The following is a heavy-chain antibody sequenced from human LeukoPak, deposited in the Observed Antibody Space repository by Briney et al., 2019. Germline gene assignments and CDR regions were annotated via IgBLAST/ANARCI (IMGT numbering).Heavy chain of an antibody. CDR2: IIPIFGTA. V-gene: IGHV1-69*01. CDR3: ARSRHYDSSGYFVVGAFDI. J-gene: IGHJ3*02. D-gene: IGHD3-22*01. CDR1: GGTFSSYA. Sequence: SVKVSCKASGGTFSSYAISWVRQAPGQGLEWMGGIIPIFGTANYAQKFQGRVTITADESTSTAYMELSSLRSEDTAVYYCARSRHYDSSGYFVVGAFDIWGQGTMVTVSS.